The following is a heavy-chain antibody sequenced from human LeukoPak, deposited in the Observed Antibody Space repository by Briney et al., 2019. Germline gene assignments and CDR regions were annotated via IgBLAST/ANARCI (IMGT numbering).Heavy chain of an antibody. CDR3: ARVFTSGWYVDY. V-gene: IGHV3-21*01. D-gene: IGHD6-19*01. CDR1: GFTFSSYS. Sequence: GGSLRLSCAASGFTFSSYSMNWVRQAPGKGLEWVSSISSSSYIYYADSVKGRFTISRDNAKNSLYLQMNSLRAEDTAVYFCARVFTSGWYVDYWGQGTLVTVSS. J-gene: IGHJ4*02. CDR2: ISSSSYI.